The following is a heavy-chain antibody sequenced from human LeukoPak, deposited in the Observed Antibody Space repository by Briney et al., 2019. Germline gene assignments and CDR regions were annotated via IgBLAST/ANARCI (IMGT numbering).Heavy chain of an antibody. V-gene: IGHV4-61*02. D-gene: IGHD3-10*01. CDR1: GYSISSGYD. CDR2: IYTSGST. CDR3: AAAYGSGKRLYYYYMDV. Sequence: PSETLSLTCTVSGYSISSGYDWSWIRQPAGKGLEWMGRIYTSGSTNYNPSLKSRVTISVDTSKNQFSLKLSSVTAADTAVYYCAAAYGSGKRLYYYYMDVWGKGTTVTIYS. J-gene: IGHJ6*03.